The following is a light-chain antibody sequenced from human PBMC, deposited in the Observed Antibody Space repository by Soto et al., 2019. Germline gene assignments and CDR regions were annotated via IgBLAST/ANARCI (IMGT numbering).Light chain of an antibody. CDR2: SAS. CDR3: QQYGIV. Sequence: EIVMTQSPATLSMSPGERATLSCWASQTISSNYVAWYQQKPGQAPRLLIYSASSRATGIPDRFSGSGSGTHFTLTISRLEPEDFAVYYCQQYGIVFGPGTKVDIK. CDR1: QTISSNY. J-gene: IGKJ3*01. V-gene: IGKV3-20*01.